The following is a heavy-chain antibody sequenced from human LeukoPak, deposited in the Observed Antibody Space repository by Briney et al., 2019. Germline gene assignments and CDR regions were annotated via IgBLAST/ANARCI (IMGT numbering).Heavy chain of an antibody. CDR2: ISSSSSTI. CDR3: AKVYSSSWYAVFDY. Sequence: GGSLRLSCAASGFTFSSYSMNWVRQAPGKGLEWVSYISSSSSTIYYADSVKGRFTISRDNAKNSLYLQMNSLRAEDTAVYYCAKVYSSSWYAVFDYWGQGTLVTVSS. CDR1: GFTFSSYS. D-gene: IGHD6-13*01. J-gene: IGHJ4*02. V-gene: IGHV3-48*01.